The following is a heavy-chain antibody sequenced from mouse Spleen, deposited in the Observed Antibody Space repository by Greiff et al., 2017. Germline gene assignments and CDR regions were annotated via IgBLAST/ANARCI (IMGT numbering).Heavy chain of an antibody. V-gene: IGHV14-1*01. D-gene: IGHD1-1*01. CDR1: GFNIKDYY. CDR2: IDPEDGDT. J-gene: IGHJ2*01. Sequence: VQLQQSGAELVRPGASVKLSCTASGFNIKDYYMHWVKQRPEQGLEWIGRIDPEDGDTEYAPKFQGKATMTADTSSNTAYLQLSSLTSEDTAVYYCTQGDLITTGDYWGQGTTLTVSS. CDR3: TQGDLITTGDY.